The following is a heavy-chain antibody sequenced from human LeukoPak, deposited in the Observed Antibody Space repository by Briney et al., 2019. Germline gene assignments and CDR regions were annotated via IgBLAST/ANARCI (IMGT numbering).Heavy chain of an antibody. D-gene: IGHD3-10*01. J-gene: IGHJ6*03. CDR1: GFTFSSYW. CDR2: IKQDGSEK. Sequence: GGSLRLSCAASGFTFSSYWMSWVRQAPGKGLEWVANIKQDGSEKYYVDSVKGRFTISRDNAKNSLYLQMNSLRAEDTAVYYCARIRFGESYAPKSYYYYYMDVWGKGTTVTISS. CDR3: ARIRFGESYAPKSYYYYYMDV. V-gene: IGHV3-7*01.